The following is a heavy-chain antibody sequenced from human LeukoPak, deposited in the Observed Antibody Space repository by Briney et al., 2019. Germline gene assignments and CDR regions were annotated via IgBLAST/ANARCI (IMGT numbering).Heavy chain of an antibody. CDR1: GGSINNYY. CDR2: ISYTGST. J-gene: IGHJ4*02. CDR3: ARSPEYYYDSSGFGFDL. D-gene: IGHD3-22*01. Sequence: SETLSLTCTVSGGSINNYYWSWIRQPPGKGLEWIGYISYTGSTNYNLSLKSRVSFSVDTSKNQFSLKLSSVTAADTAVSYCARSPEYYYDSSGFGFDLWGQGTLVTVSS. V-gene: IGHV4-59*08.